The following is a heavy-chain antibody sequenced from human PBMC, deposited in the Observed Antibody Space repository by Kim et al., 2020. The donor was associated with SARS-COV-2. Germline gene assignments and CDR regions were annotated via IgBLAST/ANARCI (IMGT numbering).Heavy chain of an antibody. V-gene: IGHV3-23*01. CDR2: ST. J-gene: IGHJ4*02. D-gene: IGHD3-10*01. Sequence: STYSADSVKGRFTISRDNSKNTLYLQMNSLRAEDTAVYYGAKVPRGYFDYWGQGTLVTVSS. CDR3: AKVPRGYFDY.